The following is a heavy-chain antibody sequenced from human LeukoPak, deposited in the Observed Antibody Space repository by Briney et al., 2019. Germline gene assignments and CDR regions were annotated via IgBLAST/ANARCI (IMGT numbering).Heavy chain of an antibody. CDR3: ARGWLRLVYYGMDV. D-gene: IGHD5-12*01. V-gene: IGHV3-48*03. CDR2: ISSSGSTI. J-gene: IGHJ6*04. Sequence: GGSLRLSCAASGFTFSSYEMNWVRQAPGKGLEWVSYISSSGSTIYYADSVKGRFTISRDNAKNSLYLQVNSLRAEDTAVYYCARGWLRLVYYGMDVWGKGTTVTVSS. CDR1: GFTFSSYE.